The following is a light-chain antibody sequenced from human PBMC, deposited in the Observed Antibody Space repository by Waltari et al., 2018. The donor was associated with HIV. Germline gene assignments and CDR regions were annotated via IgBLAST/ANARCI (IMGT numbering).Light chain of an antibody. CDR3: QSYDSNNQGV. CDR2: ENN. Sequence: NFMLTQPHSVSESPGKTVIISCTGSSGSIAGNYVQWFPQRPGSAPPTVIYENNQRPSGVPDRFSGSIDTSSNSASLTISGLKTDDEADYYCQSYDSNNQGVIGGGTKLTVL. J-gene: IGLJ3*02. V-gene: IGLV6-57*02. CDR1: SGSIAGNY.